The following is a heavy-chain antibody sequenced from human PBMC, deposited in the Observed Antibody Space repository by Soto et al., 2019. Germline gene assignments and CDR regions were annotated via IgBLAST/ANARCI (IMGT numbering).Heavy chain of an antibody. CDR1: GFTFSSYA. CDR3: ARDNGNYGSGSFAP. CDR2: LSGTGDSA. J-gene: IGHJ5*02. D-gene: IGHD3-10*01. V-gene: IGHV3-23*01. Sequence: EVQLLKSGGGLVQPGGSLRLSCAASGFTFSSYALSWVRQSPGKGLEWVSALSGTGDSADYASSVKGQFTISRDDSKTPLYLVMSSLRVEDTAIYYCARDNGNYGSGSFAPWGPGPLVTASS.